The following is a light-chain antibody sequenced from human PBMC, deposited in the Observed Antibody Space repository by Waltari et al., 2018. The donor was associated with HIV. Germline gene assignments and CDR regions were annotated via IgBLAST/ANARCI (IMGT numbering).Light chain of an antibody. CDR1: QAISNS. CDR3: QQYFSPPPLP. J-gene: IGKJ4*01. CDR2: AAS. Sequence: DIQMTQSPSSLSASVGDRVTITCRASQAISNSLAWYPQKQGKAPTLLLLAASRFESGVPSRFSGSRSGTDYALTISSLQPEDFAVYYCQQYFSPPPLPFGGGTTVDI. V-gene: IGKV1-NL1*01.